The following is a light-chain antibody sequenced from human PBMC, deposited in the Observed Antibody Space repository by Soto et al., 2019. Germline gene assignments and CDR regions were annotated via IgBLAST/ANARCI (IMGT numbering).Light chain of an antibody. V-gene: IGKV3-11*01. CDR3: QERNRWPRGT. CDR2: TAS. J-gene: IGKJ4*01. Sequence: EVGLTQSPAILSLSPGERATLFCRASQSVSVNFAWYQQKPGQPPRPLIYTASDRAPGIPARFSASGSGTDFTLTISSLEPEDFAVYFCQERNRWPRGTFGAGTKVDIK. CDR1: QSVSVN.